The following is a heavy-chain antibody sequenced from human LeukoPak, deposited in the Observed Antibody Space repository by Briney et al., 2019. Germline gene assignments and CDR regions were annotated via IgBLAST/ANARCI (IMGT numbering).Heavy chain of an antibody. CDR1: GGSISSYY. Sequence: SETLSLTCTVSGGSISSYYWSWIRQPPGKGLEWIGYIYYSGSTNYNPSLKSRVTISVDTSKNQFSLKLSSVTAADTAVYYCARQIQLGGYGMDVWGQGTTVTVSS. CDR3: ARQIQLGGYGMDV. V-gene: IGHV4-59*08. D-gene: IGHD5-18*01. CDR2: IYYSGST. J-gene: IGHJ6*02.